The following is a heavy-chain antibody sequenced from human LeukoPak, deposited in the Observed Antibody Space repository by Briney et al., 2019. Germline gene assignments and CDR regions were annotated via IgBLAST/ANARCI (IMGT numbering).Heavy chain of an antibody. D-gene: IGHD5-12*01. J-gene: IGHJ6*02. V-gene: IGHV3-53*04. Sequence: GGSLRLSCAASGFTFRSYAMTWVRQAPGKGLEWVSVIYSGGSTYYADSVKGRFTISRHNSKNTLYLQMNSLRAEDTAVYYCARARWGYDPPYYGMDVWGQGTTVTVSS. CDR2: IYSGGST. CDR3: ARARWGYDPPYYGMDV. CDR1: GFTFRSYA.